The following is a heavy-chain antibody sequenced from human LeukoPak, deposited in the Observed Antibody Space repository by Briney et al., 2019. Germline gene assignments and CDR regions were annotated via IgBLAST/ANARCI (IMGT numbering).Heavy chain of an antibody. Sequence: GGTLRLSCAASGFTFSSYGMSWVRQAPGKGLEWVSAISGSGGSTYYADSVKGRFTISRDNSKNTLYLQMNSLRAEDTAVYYCAKDLVLRYFDWLQEHDAFDIWGQGTMVTVSS. CDR3: AKDLVLRYFDWLQEHDAFDI. D-gene: IGHD3-9*01. CDR2: ISGSGGST. CDR1: GFTFSSYG. V-gene: IGHV3-23*01. J-gene: IGHJ3*02.